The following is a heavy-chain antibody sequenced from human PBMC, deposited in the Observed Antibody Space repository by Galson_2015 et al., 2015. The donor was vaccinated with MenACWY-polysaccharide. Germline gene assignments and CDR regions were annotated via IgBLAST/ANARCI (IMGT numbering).Heavy chain of an antibody. CDR2: VYYSGST. J-gene: IGHJ3*02. D-gene: IGHD2-15*01. V-gene: IGHV4-30-4*01. CDR3: GATLGKAALDAFDI. Sequence: GKGLEWIGYVYYSGSTYYNPSLKSRVTISVDTSKNQFSLKLSSVTAADTAVYYCGATLGKAALDAFDIWGQGTMVTVSS.